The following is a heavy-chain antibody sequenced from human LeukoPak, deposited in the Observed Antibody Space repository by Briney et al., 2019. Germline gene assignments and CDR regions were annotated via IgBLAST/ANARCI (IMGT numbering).Heavy chain of an antibody. CDR1: GFTFSSYG. CDR2: INSDGSST. Sequence: GGSLRLSCAASGFTFSSYGMYWVRQAPGKGLVCVSRINSDGSSTSYADSVKGRFTISRDNAKNTLYLQMNSLRAEDTDVYYCARVDGGTYGNDAFDIWGQGTMVTVSS. D-gene: IGHD1-26*01. V-gene: IGHV3-74*01. CDR3: ARVDGGTYGNDAFDI. J-gene: IGHJ3*02.